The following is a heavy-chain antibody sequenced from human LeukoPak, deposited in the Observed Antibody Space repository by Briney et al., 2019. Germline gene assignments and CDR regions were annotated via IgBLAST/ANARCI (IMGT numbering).Heavy chain of an antibody. CDR2: ISGSGTTI. J-gene: IGHJ6*02. CDR1: GFTFNNYA. D-gene: IGHD3-3*01. CDR3: AIRLGSGPPIYGMDV. Sequence: GGSLRLSCAASGFTFNNYAMRWVRQAPGKGLEWVSGISGSGTTINYADSVKGRFTISRDNSKNTVYLQMNSLRAEDTAVYFCAIRLGSGPPIYGMDVWGQGTTVTVSS. V-gene: IGHV3-23*01.